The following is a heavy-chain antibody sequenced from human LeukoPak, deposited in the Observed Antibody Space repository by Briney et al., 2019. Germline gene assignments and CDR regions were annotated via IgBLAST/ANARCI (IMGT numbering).Heavy chain of an antibody. J-gene: IGHJ4*02. CDR1: GYTFTSYD. V-gene: IGHV1-8*03. D-gene: IGHD3-22*01. Sequence: GASVKVSCKASGYTFTSYDINWVRQATGQGLEWMGWMNPNSGNTDYAQKFQGRVTITRNISISTAYMELSSLRAEDTAVYYCARDGSTMIVVVIHDYWGQGTLVTVSS. CDR3: ARDGSTMIVVVIHDY. CDR2: MNPNSGNT.